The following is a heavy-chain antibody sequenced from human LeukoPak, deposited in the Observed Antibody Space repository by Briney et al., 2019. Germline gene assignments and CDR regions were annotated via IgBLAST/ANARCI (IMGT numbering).Heavy chain of an antibody. D-gene: IGHD6-13*01. Sequence: AGGSLRLSCAVSGFTFSSYSMNWVRQAPGKGLEWVSSISRSSSYIYYADSVKGRFTISRDNAKNSLYLQMNSLRAEDTAVYYCARVEEAAAFNPWGQGTLVTVSS. CDR3: ARVEEAAAFNP. CDR2: ISRSSSYI. CDR1: GFTFSSYS. J-gene: IGHJ5*02. V-gene: IGHV3-21*01.